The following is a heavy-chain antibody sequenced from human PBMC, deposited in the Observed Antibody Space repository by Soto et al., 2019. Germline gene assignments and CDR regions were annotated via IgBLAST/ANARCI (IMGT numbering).Heavy chain of an antibody. Sequence: SETLSLTCTVSGGSISSSSYYWGWIRQPPGKGLEWIGSIYYSGSTYYNPSLKSRVTISVDTSKNQFSLKLSSVTAADTAVYYCARSGNYGDYDLDYWGQGTLVTVSS. V-gene: IGHV4-39*01. D-gene: IGHD4-17*01. J-gene: IGHJ4*02. CDR1: GGSISSSSYY. CDR3: ARSGNYGDYDLDY. CDR2: IYYSGST.